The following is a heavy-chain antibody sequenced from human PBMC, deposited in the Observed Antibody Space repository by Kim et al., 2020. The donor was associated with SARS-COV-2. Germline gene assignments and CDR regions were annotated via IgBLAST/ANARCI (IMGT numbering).Heavy chain of an antibody. D-gene: IGHD6-13*01. CDR3: ATAYARWSAPAAAGLDYYYQWCMGV. J-gene: IGHJ6*02. Sequence: ASVKVSCKVSGYTLTELSMHWVRQAPGKGLEWMGGFDTEDGETIYAQKFQGRVTMTEDTSTDTAYLELSSLRSEDTAVYYCATAYARWSAPAAAGLDYYYQWCMGVWGQGNTDTVPS. CDR1: GYTLTELS. V-gene: IGHV1-24*01. CDR2: FDTEDGET.